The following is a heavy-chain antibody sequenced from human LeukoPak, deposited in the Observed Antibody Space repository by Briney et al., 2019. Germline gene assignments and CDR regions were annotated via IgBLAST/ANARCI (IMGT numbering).Heavy chain of an antibody. Sequence: PGGSLRLSCAASGFTDSSNYMSWVRQAPGKGLEWVSVIYSGGSTYYADSVKGRFIISRDNSKNTLYLQMNSLRAEDTAVYYCATEYCSGGSCYSFSMDVWGQGTTVTVSS. CDR3: ATEYCSGGSCYSFSMDV. D-gene: IGHD2-15*01. V-gene: IGHV3-66*01. J-gene: IGHJ6*02. CDR1: GFTDSSNY. CDR2: IYSGGST.